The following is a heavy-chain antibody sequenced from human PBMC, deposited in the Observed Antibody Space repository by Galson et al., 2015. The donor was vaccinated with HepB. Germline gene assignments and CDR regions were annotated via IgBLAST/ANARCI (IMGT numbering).Heavy chain of an antibody. Sequence: SLRLSCAASGFVFSTYNMNWVRQAPGKGLAWVSYISSSGSTIYYADSVKGRFSISRDNAKRSLYLKMKSLRAEDTAVYYCVGDSGQYLFDYWGQGTLVTVSS. CDR1: GFVFSTYN. D-gene: IGHD2/OR15-2a*01. V-gene: IGHV3-48*01. J-gene: IGHJ4*02. CDR2: ISSSGSTI. CDR3: VGDSGQYLFDY.